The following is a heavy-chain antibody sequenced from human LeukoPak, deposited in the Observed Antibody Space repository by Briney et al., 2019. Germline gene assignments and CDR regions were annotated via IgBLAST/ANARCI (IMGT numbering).Heavy chain of an antibody. CDR2: IYYSGST. CDR3: ARDGTTSGYSYGGWFDP. J-gene: IGHJ5*02. Sequence: SETLSLTCTVSGGSISSYYWSWIRQHPGKGLEWIGYIYYSGSTYYNPSLKSRVTISVDTSKNQFSLKLSSVTAADTAVYYCARDGTTSGYSYGGWFDPWGQGTLVTVSS. D-gene: IGHD5-18*01. CDR1: GGSISSYY. V-gene: IGHV4-59*06.